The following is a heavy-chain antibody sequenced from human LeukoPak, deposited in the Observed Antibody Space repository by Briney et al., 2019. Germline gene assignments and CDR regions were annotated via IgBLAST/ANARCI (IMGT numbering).Heavy chain of an antibody. CDR1: GYTFTSYY. V-gene: IGHV1-46*01. D-gene: IGHD6-13*01. Sequence: ASVKVSCKASGYTFTSYYLHWVRQAPGQGPEWMGIVKPNGGSTRYEPKFQGRVTMTRDTSTSTAYMELRSLRSDDTAVYYCAREGSGFGSSWEDYWGQGTLVTVSS. J-gene: IGHJ4*02. CDR3: AREGSGFGSSWEDY. CDR2: VKPNGGST.